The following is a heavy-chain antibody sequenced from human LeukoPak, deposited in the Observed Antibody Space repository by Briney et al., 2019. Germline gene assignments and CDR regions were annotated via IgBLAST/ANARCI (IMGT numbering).Heavy chain of an antibody. CDR1: GGSFSGYY. CDR3: ARDRRSDDAFDI. CDR2: INHSGST. Sequence: SETLCLTCAVYGGSFSGYYWSWIRQPPGKGLEWIGEINHSGSTNYNPSLKSRVTISVDTSKNQFSLKLSSVTAADTAVYYCARDRRSDDAFDIWGQGTMVTVSS. D-gene: IGHD3-16*02. V-gene: IGHV4-34*01. J-gene: IGHJ3*02.